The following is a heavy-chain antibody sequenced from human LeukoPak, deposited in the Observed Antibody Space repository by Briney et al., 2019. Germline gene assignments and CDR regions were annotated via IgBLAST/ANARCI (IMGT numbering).Heavy chain of an antibody. V-gene: IGHV3-30*14. Sequence: GGSLRLSCAASGFTFSSYAMHWVRQAPGKGLEWVAVISYDGSNKYYADSVKGRFTISRDNSKNTLYLQMNSLRAEDTAVYYCADFGYDLGYFDYWGQGTLVTVSS. CDR3: ADFGYDLGYFDY. D-gene: IGHD5-12*01. J-gene: IGHJ4*02. CDR2: ISYDGSNK. CDR1: GFTFSSYA.